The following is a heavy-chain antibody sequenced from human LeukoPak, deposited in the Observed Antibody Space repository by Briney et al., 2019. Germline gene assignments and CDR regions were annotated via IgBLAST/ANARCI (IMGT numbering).Heavy chain of an antibody. CDR1: GFTFSSYA. CDR3: AKGSSSSMPYYFDY. V-gene: IGHV3-23*01. D-gene: IGHD6-6*01. J-gene: IGHJ4*01. Sequence: GASLRLSCVASGFTFSSYAMSWVRQAPGKGLEWVSVITYSGGNSYQADSVKGRLTISRDNSKNTLYLQMNSLRPDDRALYYCAKGSSSSMPYYFDYWGHGILVTVSS. CDR2: ITYSGGNS.